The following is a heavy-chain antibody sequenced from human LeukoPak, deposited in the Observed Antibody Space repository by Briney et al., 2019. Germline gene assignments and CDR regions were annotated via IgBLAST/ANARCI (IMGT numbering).Heavy chain of an antibody. Sequence: PSETLSLTCTVSGGSISSYYWSWIRQPPGKGLEWIGYIYYSGGTSYNPSLKSRVTISVDTSKNQFSLKLTSVTAADTAVYYCARHAYGSGSQITPYLFDYWGQGTLVTVSS. CDR2: IYYSGGT. D-gene: IGHD3-10*01. J-gene: IGHJ4*02. CDR3: ARHAYGSGSQITPYLFDY. V-gene: IGHV4-59*08. CDR1: GGSISSYY.